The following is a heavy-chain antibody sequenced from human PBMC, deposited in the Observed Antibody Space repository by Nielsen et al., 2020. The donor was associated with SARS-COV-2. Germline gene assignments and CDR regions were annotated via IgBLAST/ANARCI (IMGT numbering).Heavy chain of an antibody. Sequence: SQTRSLTGAISGDSVSSNSAAWNWIRQSPSRGLEWLGRTYYRSKWYNDYAVSVKSRIAINPDTSKNQFSLLNSVTPEDTAVYYCAGSSSSNMDVWGKGTTVTVSS. CDR2: TYYRSKWYN. CDR1: GDSVSSNSAA. CDR3: AGSSSSNMDV. V-gene: IGHV6-1*01. D-gene: IGHD6-13*01. J-gene: IGHJ6*03.